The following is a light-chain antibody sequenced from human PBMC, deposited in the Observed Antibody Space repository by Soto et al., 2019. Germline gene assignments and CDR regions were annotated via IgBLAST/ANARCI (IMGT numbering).Light chain of an antibody. Sequence: DIPMTQCPSSLSASVGHRVTITCRASQSISSYLNWYQQKPGKAPKLLIYAASSLQSGVPSRFSGSGSGTDFTLPISSLQPEDFATYYCQQSYSTPRTFGQGTQ. CDR1: QSISSY. CDR2: AAS. V-gene: IGKV1-39*01. CDR3: QQSYSTPRT. J-gene: IGKJ1*01.